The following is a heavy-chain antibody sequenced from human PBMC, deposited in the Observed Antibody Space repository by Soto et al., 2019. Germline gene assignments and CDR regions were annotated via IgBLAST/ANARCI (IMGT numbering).Heavy chain of an antibody. J-gene: IGHJ6*02. V-gene: IGHV5-51*01. CDR3: ARRTHNVGMDV. CDR2: IYPGDADT. CDR1: GYSFTRYW. D-gene: IGHD1-1*01. Sequence: GESLKISCKGSGYSFTRYWIGRVRQMPGKVLECMGIIYPGDADTRDSPSFQGQVTISADKSISTAYLQRSSLKASDTAMYYCARRTHNVGMDVWGQGTTVTVSS.